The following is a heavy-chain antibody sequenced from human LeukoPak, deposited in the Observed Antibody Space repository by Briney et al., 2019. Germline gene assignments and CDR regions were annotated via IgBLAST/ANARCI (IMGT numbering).Heavy chain of an antibody. CDR3: ARDSYYYGSGSPLDY. J-gene: IGHJ4*02. D-gene: IGHD3-10*01. Sequence: GGSLRLSCAASGFTFSSYGMHWVRQAPGKGLEWVAVISYDGSNKYYADSVKGRFTISRDNSKNTLYLQMNSLRAEDTAVYYCARDSYYYGSGSPLDYWGQGTLVTVSS. CDR1: GFTFSSYG. CDR2: ISYDGSNK. V-gene: IGHV3-30*03.